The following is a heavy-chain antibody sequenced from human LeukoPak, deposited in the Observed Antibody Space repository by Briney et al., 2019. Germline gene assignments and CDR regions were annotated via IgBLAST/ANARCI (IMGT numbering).Heavy chain of an antibody. CDR1: GFTFSSYW. V-gene: IGHV3-7*01. Sequence: PGGSLRLSCAASGFTFSSYWMSWVRQAPGKGLEWVANIKQDGSEKYYVDSVKGRFTISRDNAKNSPYLQMNSLRAEDTAVYYCARGGSYGSGSYFNWFDPWGQGTLVTVSS. CDR3: ARGGSYGSGSYFNWFDP. CDR2: IKQDGSEK. J-gene: IGHJ5*02. D-gene: IGHD3-10*01.